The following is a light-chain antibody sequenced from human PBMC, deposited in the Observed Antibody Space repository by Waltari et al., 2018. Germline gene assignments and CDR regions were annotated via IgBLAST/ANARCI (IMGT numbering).Light chain of an antibody. V-gene: IGKV4-1*01. CDR2: WAS. J-gene: IGKJ3*01. CDR3: QQYYSTQTLT. Sequence: DIVMTQSPDSLAVSLGERATINCKSSQSVLYSSNNKNYLAWYQQKPGQPPKLLIYWASTRESGVPDRFSGSGSGTDFTLTISSLQAEDVAVYYCQQYYSTQTLTFGPGTKVDIK. CDR1: QSVLYSSNNKNY.